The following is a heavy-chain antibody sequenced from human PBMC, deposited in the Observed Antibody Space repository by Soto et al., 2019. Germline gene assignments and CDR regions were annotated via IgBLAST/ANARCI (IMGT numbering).Heavy chain of an antibody. CDR1: GFTFRTYG. CDR2: ISNNGINK. CDR3: AKGIRADSTSSNFYYYAGLDV. Sequence: QVQLVESGGGVVQPGRSLRLSCAASGFTFRTYGMHWVRQAPGKGLEWLAVISNNGINKYYADSVKGRFNISRDNSKDTLFLQMNSLRGEDTAIYYCAKGIRADSTSSNFYYYAGLDVWGQGTTVTVSS. D-gene: IGHD6-6*01. V-gene: IGHV3-30*18. J-gene: IGHJ6*02.